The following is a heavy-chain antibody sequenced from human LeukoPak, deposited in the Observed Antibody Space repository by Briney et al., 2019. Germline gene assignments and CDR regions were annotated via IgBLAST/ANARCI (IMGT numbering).Heavy chain of an antibody. V-gene: IGHV4-34*01. CDR1: GGSFSGYY. CDR3: ARERVQAYYYDSSGRDWYFDL. Sequence: SETLSLTCAVYGGSFSGYYWSWIRQPPGKGLEWIGEINHSGSTNYNPSLKSRVTISVDTSKNQFSLKLSSVTAADTAVYYRARERVQAYYYDSSGRDWYFDLWGRGTLVTVSS. J-gene: IGHJ2*01. CDR2: INHSGST. D-gene: IGHD3-22*01.